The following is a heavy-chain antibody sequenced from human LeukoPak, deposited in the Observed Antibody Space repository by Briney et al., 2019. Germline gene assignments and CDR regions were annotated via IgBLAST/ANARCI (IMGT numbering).Heavy chain of an antibody. CDR1: GFTFGSYS. Sequence: PGGSLRLSCAASGFTFGSYSMNWVRQAPGKGLEWVSYISSSGSTIYYADSVKGRFTISRDNAKNSLYLRMNSLRAEDTAVYYCARDYGGSSPFDYWGQGTLVTVSS. CDR2: ISSSGSTI. CDR3: ARDYGGSSPFDY. J-gene: IGHJ4*02. D-gene: IGHD4-23*01. V-gene: IGHV3-48*04.